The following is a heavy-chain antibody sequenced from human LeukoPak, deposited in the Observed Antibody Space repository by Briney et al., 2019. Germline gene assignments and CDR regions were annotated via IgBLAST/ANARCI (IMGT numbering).Heavy chain of an antibody. Sequence: SQTLSLTCTVSGGSISSGSYYWSWIRQPAGKGLEWIGRIYTSGSTNYNPSLKSRVTISVDASKNQFSLKLSSVTAADTAVYYCARGWKGFDYWGQGTLVTVSS. CDR1: GGSISSGSYY. J-gene: IGHJ4*02. D-gene: IGHD1-1*01. CDR3: ARGWKGFDY. V-gene: IGHV4-61*02. CDR2: IYTSGST.